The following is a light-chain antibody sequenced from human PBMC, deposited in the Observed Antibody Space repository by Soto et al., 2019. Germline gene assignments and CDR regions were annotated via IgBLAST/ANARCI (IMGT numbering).Light chain of an antibody. CDR3: QSYDNSLSGWV. J-gene: IGLJ3*02. CDR1: SSNIGARYD. V-gene: IGLV1-40*01. CDR2: GNS. Sequence: QSVLTQPPSVSGAPGQRVTISCTGSSSNIGARYDVHWYQQLPGTAPKLLIYGNSNRPSGVPDRFSGSKSGTSASLAITGLQAEDETDYYCQSYDNSLSGWVFGGGTQLTVL.